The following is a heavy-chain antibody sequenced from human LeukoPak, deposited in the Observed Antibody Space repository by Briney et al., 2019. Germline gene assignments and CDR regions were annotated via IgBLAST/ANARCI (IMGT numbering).Heavy chain of an antibody. V-gene: IGHV3-15*01. Sequence: GGSLRLSCAASGFTFSNAWMSWVRQAPGKGLEWVGRIRSKTDGGTTDYAAPVKGRFTISRDDSKNTLYLQMNSLKTEDTAVYYCTTVVIIYDILTGYYNDYWGQGTLVTVSS. CDR1: GFTFSNAW. D-gene: IGHD3-9*01. CDR2: IRSKTDGGTT. J-gene: IGHJ4*02. CDR3: TTVVIIYDILTGYYNDY.